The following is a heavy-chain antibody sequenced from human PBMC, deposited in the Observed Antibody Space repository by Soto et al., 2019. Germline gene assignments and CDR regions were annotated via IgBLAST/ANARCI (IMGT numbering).Heavy chain of an antibody. J-gene: IGHJ5*02. D-gene: IGHD6-19*01. CDR2: IRPYNGNT. Sequence: GASVKVSCKASGYTFTTYAISWVRQAPGQGLEWMGWIRPYNGNTEYSEELKGRVTMTTDTSTNTAYMELRSLRSDDTAVYYCAREEVTVGAGNGWFDPGGQGTLVTVS. CDR1: GYTFTTYA. CDR3: AREEVTVGAGNGWFDP. V-gene: IGHV1-18*01.